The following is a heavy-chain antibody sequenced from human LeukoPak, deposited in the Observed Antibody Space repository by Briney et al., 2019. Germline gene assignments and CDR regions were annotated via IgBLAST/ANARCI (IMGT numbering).Heavy chain of an antibody. V-gene: IGHV3-23*01. Sequence: PGGTLRLSCAASGFTFNGYAMSWVRQAPGKGLEWVSSISGSGANTYYAGSVKGRFTISRDNSKSTLYLQMNSLRAEDTAVYYCAKDPLSPEYYYYYYGMDVWGQGTTVTVSS. D-gene: IGHD1-14*01. CDR3: AKDPLSPEYYYYYYGMDV. CDR2: ISGSGANT. J-gene: IGHJ6*02. CDR1: GFTFNGYA.